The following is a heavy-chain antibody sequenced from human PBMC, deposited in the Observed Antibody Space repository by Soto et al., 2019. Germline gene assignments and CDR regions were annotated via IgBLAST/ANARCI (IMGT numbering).Heavy chain of an antibody. V-gene: IGHV6-1*01. CDR2: TYYRSKWYN. CDR1: GGSVSSNSAA. Sequence: SQTLSLTCSISGGSVSSNSAAWNWIRQSPSRGREWLGRTYYRSKWYNDYAVSVKSRITINPDTSKNQFSLQLNSVTPEDTAVYYCARGLPWGSYRYYSYGMDVWGQGTTVTVSS. CDR3: ARGLPWGSYRYYSYGMDV. J-gene: IGHJ6*02. D-gene: IGHD3-16*01.